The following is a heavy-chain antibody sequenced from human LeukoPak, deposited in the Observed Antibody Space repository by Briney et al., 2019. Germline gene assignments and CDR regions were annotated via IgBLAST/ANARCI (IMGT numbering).Heavy chain of an antibody. J-gene: IGHJ4*02. V-gene: IGHV4-34*01. D-gene: IGHD3-10*01. CDR2: INHSGST. Sequence: SETLSLTCAVYGGSFSGYYWSWIRQPPGKGLEWIGEINHSGSTNYNPSLKSRVTISVDTSKNQFSLKLSSVTAADTAVYYCARGRGWFGELTLGYWGQGTPVTVSS. CDR3: ARGRGWFGELTLGY. CDR1: GGSFSGYY.